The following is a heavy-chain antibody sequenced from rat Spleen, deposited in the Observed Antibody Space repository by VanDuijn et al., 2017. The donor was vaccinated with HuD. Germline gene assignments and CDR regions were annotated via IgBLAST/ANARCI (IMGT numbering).Heavy chain of an antibody. J-gene: IGHJ3*01. CDR2: ISASGDNT. V-gene: IGHV5-25*01. CDR1: GFTFSNYD. Sequence: EVHLVESGGDLVQPGRSLKLSCVVSGFTFSNYDMAWVGQAPTKGLEWVASISASGDNTYYRDSAKGRFTVSRDDAKSTLYLQMDSLRSEDTATYYCATHGGLYNWFAYWGQGTLVTVSS. CDR3: ATHGGLYNWFAY.